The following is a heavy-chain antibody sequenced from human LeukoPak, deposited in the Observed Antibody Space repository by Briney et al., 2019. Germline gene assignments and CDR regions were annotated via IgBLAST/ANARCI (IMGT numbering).Heavy chain of an antibody. CDR1: GFTFSSYG. CDR3: AREWDS. J-gene: IGHJ4*02. CDR2: IRYDGSNK. Sequence: GGSLRLSCAASGFTFSSYGMHWVRQAPGKGLEWVAFIRYDGSNKYYADSVKGRFTISRDNAKNILFLQMNSLRAEDTAIYYCAREWDSWGQGTLVTVSS. V-gene: IGHV3-30*02.